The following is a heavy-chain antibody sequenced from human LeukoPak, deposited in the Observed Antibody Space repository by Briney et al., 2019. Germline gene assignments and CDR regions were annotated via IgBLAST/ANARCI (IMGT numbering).Heavy chain of an antibody. CDR3: AREGYSYGSYYYYYMDV. J-gene: IGHJ6*03. V-gene: IGHV4-59*01. D-gene: IGHD5-18*01. Sequence: PSETLSLTCAVSGGSISSYYGSWVRQPPGKGLEWIGYIYCSGSTNYNPSLKSRVTIAVDTSKNQFSLKLSSVTAADTAVYYCAREGYSYGSYYYYYMDVWGKGTTVTVSS. CDR1: GGSISSYY. CDR2: IYCSGST.